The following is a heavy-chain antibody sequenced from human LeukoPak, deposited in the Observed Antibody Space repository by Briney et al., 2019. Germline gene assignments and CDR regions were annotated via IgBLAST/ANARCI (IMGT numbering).Heavy chain of an antibody. J-gene: IGHJ4*02. Sequence: ASETLSLTCTVSGGSISSSSCYWGWIRQPPGKGLEWIGSIYYSGSTYYNPSPKSRVTISVDTSKNQFFLKLSSVTAADTAVYYCARRTGRLRGYDYWGQGTLVTVSS. D-gene: IGHD3-10*01. CDR3: ARRTGRLRGYDY. CDR1: GGSISSSSCY. CDR2: IYYSGST. V-gene: IGHV4-39*01.